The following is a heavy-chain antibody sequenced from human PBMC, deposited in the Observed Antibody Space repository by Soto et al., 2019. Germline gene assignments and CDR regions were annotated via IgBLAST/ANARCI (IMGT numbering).Heavy chain of an antibody. CDR1: GYTFTSYG. J-gene: IGHJ4*02. V-gene: IGHV1-18*01. D-gene: IGHD1-1*01. CDR2: ISAHNGNT. CDR3: ARGRYGDY. Sequence: QVHLVQAGAEVKKPGASVKVSCKGSGYTFTSYGITWVRQAPGRGLAWMGWISAHNGNTNYAQKTQGRVTVTRDASTSTAYMELRSLRSDDTAVYYCARGRYGDYWGQGALVTVSS.